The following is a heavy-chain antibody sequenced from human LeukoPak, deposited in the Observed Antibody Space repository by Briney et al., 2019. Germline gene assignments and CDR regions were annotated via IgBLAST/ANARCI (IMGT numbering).Heavy chain of an antibody. J-gene: IGHJ3*02. CDR2: VYHDGGT. D-gene: IGHD3-3*01. CDR1: GGSVSSSKW. V-gene: IGHV4-4*02. Sequence: PSGTLSLTCVVSGGSVSSSKWWSWVRQPPGKGLEWIGQVYHDGGTKYNPSLKSRVTILVDKSKNQFSLKLSSVTAADTAVYYCAMGDYDFWSGYPSDAFDIWGQGTMVTVSS. CDR3: AMGDYDFWSGYPSDAFDI.